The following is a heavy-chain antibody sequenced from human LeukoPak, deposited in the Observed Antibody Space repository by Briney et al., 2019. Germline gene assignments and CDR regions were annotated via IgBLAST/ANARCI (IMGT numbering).Heavy chain of an antibody. J-gene: IGHJ3*02. CDR3: ARTGYHYGSGSHYAFDI. D-gene: IGHD3-10*01. CDR1: GYTFSNQW. Sequence: GESLEISCEASGYTFSNQWIGWVRQMPGKGLEWMGIIYPGGSDTRYNPSFQGQVTISVDKSITTTYLQWSSLKASDTAMYYCARTGYHYGSGSHYAFDIWGQGTMVTVSS. V-gene: IGHV5-51*01. CDR2: IYPGGSDT.